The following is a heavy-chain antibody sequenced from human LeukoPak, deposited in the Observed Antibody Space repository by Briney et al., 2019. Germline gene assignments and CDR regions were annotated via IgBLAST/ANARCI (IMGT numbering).Heavy chain of an antibody. CDR1: GGSFSGYY. Sequence: SETLSLTCAVYGGSFSGYYWSWIRQPPGKGLEWIGEINHSGSTNYNPSLKSRVTISVDTSKNQFSLKLSSVTAADTAVYYCARGGHMVRGVSHDCWGQGTLVTVSS. V-gene: IGHV4-34*01. CDR2: INHSGST. CDR3: ARGGHMVRGVSHDC. D-gene: IGHD3-10*01. J-gene: IGHJ4*02.